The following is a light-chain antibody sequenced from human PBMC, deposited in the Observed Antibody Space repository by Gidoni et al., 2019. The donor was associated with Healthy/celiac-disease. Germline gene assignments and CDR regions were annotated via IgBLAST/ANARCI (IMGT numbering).Light chain of an antibody. Sequence: EIVFTQPPGTLSFSPGESATLSCRASQSFSSSYLAWYQQKPGQAPRLLIYGASSRATGIPDRVSGSGSGTDFTLTISRLEPEDFAVYYCQQYGSSSITFGQGTRLEIK. CDR3: QQYGSSSIT. CDR1: QSFSSSY. V-gene: IGKV3-20*01. CDR2: GAS. J-gene: IGKJ5*01.